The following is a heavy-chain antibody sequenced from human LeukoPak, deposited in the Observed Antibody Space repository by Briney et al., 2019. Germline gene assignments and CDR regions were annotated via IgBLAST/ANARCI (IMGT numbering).Heavy chain of an antibody. V-gene: IGHV4-59*01. CDR1: GGSISRYY. Sequence: SETLSLTFTVSGGSISRYYWSWIRQPPGEGLEWIGYIYYTGTTNYYPSLKNRVTMSVDTSKNQFSLKLSSVTTADTAVYYCARTGLWSGYYTFDYWGQGSLVTVSS. J-gene: IGHJ4*02. D-gene: IGHD3-3*01. CDR3: ARTGLWSGYYTFDY. CDR2: IYYTGTT.